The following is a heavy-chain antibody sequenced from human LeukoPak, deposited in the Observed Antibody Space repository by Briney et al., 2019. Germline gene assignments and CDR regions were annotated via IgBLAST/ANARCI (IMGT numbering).Heavy chain of an antibody. Sequence: SETLSLTCTVSGGSISSHYWSWLRQPPGKGLEWIGYIYYSGSTNYNPSLKSRVTISVDTSKNQFSLKLSSVTAADTAVYYCARGGGVVVVPAALTPYYYYMDVWGKGTTVTVSS. CDR3: ARGGGVVVVPAALTPYYYYMDV. V-gene: IGHV4-59*11. CDR1: GGSISSHY. CDR2: IYYSGST. D-gene: IGHD2-2*01. J-gene: IGHJ6*03.